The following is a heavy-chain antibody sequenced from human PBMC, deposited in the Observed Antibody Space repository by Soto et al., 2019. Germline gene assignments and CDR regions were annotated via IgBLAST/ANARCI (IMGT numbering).Heavy chain of an antibody. D-gene: IGHD1-26*01. Sequence: SQTLSLTYTVSGGSITSRSYYWGWSRQPPGKGLEWIGYIYYSGSTNYNPSLKSRVTISVDKSKNHFSLKLSSVTAADTDVYYCARSEATGLEYWGQGTLVTVSS. V-gene: IGHV4-61*05. CDR1: GGSITSRSYY. CDR2: IYYSGST. CDR3: ARSEATGLEY. J-gene: IGHJ4*02.